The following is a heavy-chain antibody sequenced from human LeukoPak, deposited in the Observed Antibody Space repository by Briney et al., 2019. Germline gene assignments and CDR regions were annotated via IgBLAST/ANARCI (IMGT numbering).Heavy chain of an antibody. CDR3: ARDVVVAATAEYYYDSSGYYYEVWFDP. D-gene: IGHD3-22*01. CDR1: GGSISSSSYY. Sequence: SETLSLTCTVSGGSISSSSYYWGWIRQPPGKGLEWIGRIYHSGSTYYNPSLKSRVTISVDTSKNQFSLKLSSVTAADTAVYYCARDVVVAATAEYYYDSSGYYYEVWFDPWGQGTLVTVSS. CDR2: IYHSGST. V-gene: IGHV4-39*07. J-gene: IGHJ5*02.